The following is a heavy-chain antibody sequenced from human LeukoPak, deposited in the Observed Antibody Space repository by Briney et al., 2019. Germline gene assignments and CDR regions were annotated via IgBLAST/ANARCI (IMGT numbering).Heavy chain of an antibody. J-gene: IGHJ4*02. CDR2: ISSNGGST. V-gene: IGHV3-64*01. CDR1: GFTFSSYA. CDR3: ARRFNFRGAELDY. D-gene: IGHD3-10*01. Sequence: GGSLRLSCAASGFTFSSYAMYWVRQAPGKGLEYVSAISSNGGSTYYANSVKGRFTISRDNSKNTLYLQMGSLRAEDMAVYYCARRFNFRGAELDYWGQGTLVTVSS.